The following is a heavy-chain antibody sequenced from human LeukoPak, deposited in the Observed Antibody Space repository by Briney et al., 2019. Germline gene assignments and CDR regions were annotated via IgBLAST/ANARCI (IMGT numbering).Heavy chain of an antibody. CDR3: AKDRRPYYYDSSGLGGAQYYFDY. CDR2: ISGSGGST. J-gene: IGHJ4*02. Sequence: GGSLRLSCAASGFTFSSYAMSWVRQAPGKGLEWVSAISGSGGSTYYADSVKGRFTISRDNSKNTLYLRMNSLIAEDTAVYYCAKDRRPYYYDSSGLGGAQYYFDYWGQGTLVTVSS. CDR1: GFTFSSYA. D-gene: IGHD3-22*01. V-gene: IGHV3-23*01.